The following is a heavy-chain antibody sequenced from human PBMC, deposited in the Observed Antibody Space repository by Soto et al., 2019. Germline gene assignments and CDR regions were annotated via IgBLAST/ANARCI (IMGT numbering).Heavy chain of an antibody. V-gene: IGHV1-18*01. J-gene: IGHJ4*02. CDR2: ISAYNGNT. D-gene: IGHD3-16*02. Sequence: QVQLVQSGAEVKKPGASVKVSCKASGYTFTSYGISWVRQAPGQGLEWMGWISAYNGNTNYAQKLQGRVTMTTDTTTSTAYMELRSLRSDDTAVYHCARGYRRDYVWGSYRHPFDYWGQGTLVTVSS. CDR1: GYTFTSYG. CDR3: ARGYRRDYVWGSYRHPFDY.